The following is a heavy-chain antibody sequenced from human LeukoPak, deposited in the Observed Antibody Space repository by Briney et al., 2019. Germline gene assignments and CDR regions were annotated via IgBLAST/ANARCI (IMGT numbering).Heavy chain of an antibody. V-gene: IGHV3-23*01. CDR1: GFTFSSYG. CDR3: AKDLLVAGTFDY. Sequence: GGSLRLSCAASGFTFSSYGMSWVRQTPGKGLEWVSAISGSGGSTYYADSVKGRFTISRDNSKNTLYLQMNSLRAEDTAVYYCAKDLLVAGTFDYWGQGTLVTVSS. D-gene: IGHD6-19*01. CDR2: ISGSGGST. J-gene: IGHJ4*02.